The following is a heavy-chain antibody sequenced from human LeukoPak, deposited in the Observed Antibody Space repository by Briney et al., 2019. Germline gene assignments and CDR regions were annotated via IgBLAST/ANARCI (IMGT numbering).Heavy chain of an antibody. CDR3: AKRGVVIRVILVGFHKEAYYFDS. J-gene: IGHJ4*02. D-gene: IGHD3-22*01. Sequence: GGSLRLSCVVSGITLSNYGMSWVRQAPGKGLEWVAGISGSGGGTQYADSVKGRFTISRDNRKNTLYLQMNSRRAEDTAMYFCAKRGVVIRVILVGFHKEAYYFDSWGQGALVTVSS. V-gene: IGHV3-23*01. CDR1: GITLSNYG. CDR2: ISGSGGGT.